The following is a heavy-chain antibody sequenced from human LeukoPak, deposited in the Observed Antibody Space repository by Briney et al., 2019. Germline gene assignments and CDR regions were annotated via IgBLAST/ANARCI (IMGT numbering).Heavy chain of an antibody. Sequence: SETLSLTCSVSGGSISGYYWNWIRQPPGKGLEWIGYIYYSGSTNYNPSLKSRVSISGDMSKNQISLKVESVTAADTAVYYCARLRGRSGSYSADPWGQGTLVTVSS. V-gene: IGHV4-59*01. CDR2: IYYSGST. CDR1: GGSISGYY. D-gene: IGHD3-10*01. J-gene: IGHJ5*02. CDR3: ARLRGRSGSYSADP.